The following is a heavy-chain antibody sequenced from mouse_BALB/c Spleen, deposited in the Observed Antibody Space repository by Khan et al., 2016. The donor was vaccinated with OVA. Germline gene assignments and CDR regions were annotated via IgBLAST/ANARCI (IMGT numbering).Heavy chain of an antibody. V-gene: IGHV3-2*02. CDR1: GYSITSGSG. Sequence: VQLKESGPGLVKPSQSLSLTCTITGYSITSGSGWNWIRQFPGNKLEWMGYISYSGSTNYNPSLKSRISITRDTSKNQFFLQLNSVTTEDTATYYYAITARLKYWGQGTTLTVSS. CDR2: ISYSGST. CDR3: AITARLKY. D-gene: IGHD1-2*01. J-gene: IGHJ2*01.